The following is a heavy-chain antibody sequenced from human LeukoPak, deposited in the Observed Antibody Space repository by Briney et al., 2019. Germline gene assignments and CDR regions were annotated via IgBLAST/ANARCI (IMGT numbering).Heavy chain of an antibody. Sequence: SSETLSLTCTVSGGSISSYYWSWIRQPPGKGLEWIGYIYYSGSTNYNPSLKSRVTISVDTSKNQFSLKLSSVTAADTAVYYCARHRIAVAVRIDYWGQGTLVTVSS. CDR1: GGSISSYY. V-gene: IGHV4-59*08. J-gene: IGHJ4*02. D-gene: IGHD6-19*01. CDR3: ARHRIAVAVRIDY. CDR2: IYYSGST.